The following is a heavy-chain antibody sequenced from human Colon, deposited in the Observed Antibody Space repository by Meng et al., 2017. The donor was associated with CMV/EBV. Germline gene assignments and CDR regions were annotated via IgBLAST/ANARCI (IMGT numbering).Heavy chain of an antibody. CDR1: GYTFPGYF. D-gene: IGHD3-10*01. J-gene: IGHJ4*02. CDR2: LNPNSGDT. Sequence: QVHLVHSGAEVKKPGASVKVSAKTSGYTFPGYFMFWVRQAPGQGLEWMGSLNPNSGDTNSAQKFHGRLTMTRDTSIHTAYMELGSLRSDDTAVYYCATISGGDFDFWGQGTLVTVSS. CDR3: ATISGGDFDF. V-gene: IGHV1-2*02.